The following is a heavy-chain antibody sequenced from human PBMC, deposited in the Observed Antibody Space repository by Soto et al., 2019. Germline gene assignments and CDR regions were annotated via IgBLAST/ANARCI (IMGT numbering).Heavy chain of an antibody. V-gene: IGHV3-33*01. D-gene: IGHD1-20*01. CDR1: GFIFSNYG. CDR2: IWYDGNNK. Sequence: QVQLVQSGGGVARPGRSLRLSCAASGFIFSNYGMHWVRQAPGKGLEWVAAIWYDGNNKYYEDSVKGRFTISRDNSEGTLCLQTNSPRAEDTAVYYCARDEGGISDYWGQGTLVTVSS. CDR3: ARDEGGISDY. J-gene: IGHJ4*02.